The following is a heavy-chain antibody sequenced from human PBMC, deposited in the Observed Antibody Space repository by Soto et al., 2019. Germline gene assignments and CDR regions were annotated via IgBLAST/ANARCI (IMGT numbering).Heavy chain of an antibody. V-gene: IGHV1-46*01. D-gene: IGHD3-22*01. J-gene: IGHJ3*02. CDR1: GYTFTSYY. CDR3: AGYDSSGYYYGAFDI. CDR2: INPSGGST. Sequence: ASVKVSFKASGYTFTSYYMHWVRQAPGQGLEWMGIINPSGGSTSYAQKFQGRVTVTRDTSTSTVYMELSSLRSEDTAVYYCAGYDSSGYYYGAFDIWGQGTMVTVSS.